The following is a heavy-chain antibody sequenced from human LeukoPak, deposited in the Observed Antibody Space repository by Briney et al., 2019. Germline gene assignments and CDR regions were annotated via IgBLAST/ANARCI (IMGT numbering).Heavy chain of an antibody. CDR2: IYHSGST. CDR3: ATLRYFDWLSNWFDP. J-gene: IGHJ5*02. V-gene: IGHV4-4*02. D-gene: IGHD3-9*01. Sequence: PSETLSLTCAVSGGSISSSNWWSWVRQPPGKGLEWIGEIYHSGSTNYNPSLKSRVTISVDKSKNQFSLKLSSVTAADTAVYYCATLRYFDWLSNWFDPWGQGTLVTVSS. CDR1: GGSISSSNW.